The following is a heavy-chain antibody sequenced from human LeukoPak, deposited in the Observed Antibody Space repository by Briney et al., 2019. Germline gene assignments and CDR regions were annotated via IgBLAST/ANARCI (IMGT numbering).Heavy chain of an antibody. V-gene: IGHV1-2*04. CDR1: GYTFTGYY. J-gene: IGHJ6*02. CDR2: INPNSGGT. D-gene: IGHD7-27*01. CDR3: ARDVPSPWAPGVGMDV. Sequence: SVKVSCKASGYTFTGYYMHWVRQAPGQGLEWMGWINPNSGGTNYAQKFQGWVTMTRDTSISTAYMELSRLRSDDTAVYYCARDVPSPWAPGVGMDVWGQGTTVTVSS.